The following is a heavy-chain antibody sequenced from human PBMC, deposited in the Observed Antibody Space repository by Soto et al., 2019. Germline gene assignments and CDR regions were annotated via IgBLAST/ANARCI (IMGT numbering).Heavy chain of an antibody. CDR1: GGSISSYY. CDR3: ARRYGDGFDI. D-gene: IGHD1-20*01. V-gene: IGHV4-59*08. CDR2: IYYSGST. Sequence: QVQLQESGPGLVKPSETLSLTCTVSGGSISSYYWSWIRQPPGKGLEWIGYIYYSGSTNYYPSLKSRVTISVDTSKNQFSLKLSSVTAADTAVYYCARRYGDGFDIWGQGTMVTVSS. J-gene: IGHJ3*02.